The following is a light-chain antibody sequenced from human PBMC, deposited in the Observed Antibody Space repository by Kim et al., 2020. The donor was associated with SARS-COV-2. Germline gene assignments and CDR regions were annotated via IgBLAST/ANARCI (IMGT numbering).Light chain of an antibody. CDR2: GNK. Sequence: QRITVSCTGNSSNIGAGYDVHWYQQLPGTAPKLLIYGNKNRPSGVAGRFSGSQSGTSASLAITGLQAEDEADYYCQSYDSSLSASVFGGGTQLTVL. J-gene: IGLJ3*02. CDR3: QSYDSSLSASV. V-gene: IGLV1-40*01. CDR1: SSNIGAGYD.